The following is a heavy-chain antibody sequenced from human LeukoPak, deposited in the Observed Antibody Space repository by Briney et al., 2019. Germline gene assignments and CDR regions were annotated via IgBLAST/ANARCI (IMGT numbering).Heavy chain of an antibody. D-gene: IGHD4/OR15-4a*01. V-gene: IGHV1-69*05. CDR1: GGTFSSYA. CDR2: IIPIFGTA. Sequence: SVKVSCKASGGTFSSYAISWVRQAPGQGLEWMGRIIPIFGTANYAQKFQGRVTITTDESTSTAYMELTSLRSEDTAVYYCARDQGYGAYGLDYWGQGTLVTVSS. J-gene: IGHJ4*02. CDR3: ARDQGYGAYGLDY.